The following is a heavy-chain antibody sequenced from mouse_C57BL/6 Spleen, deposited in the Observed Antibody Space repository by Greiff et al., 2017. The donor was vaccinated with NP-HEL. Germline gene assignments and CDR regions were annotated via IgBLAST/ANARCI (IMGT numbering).Heavy chain of an antibody. D-gene: IGHD4-1*01. CDR2: ISSGGSYT. CDR3: ARQTAWYCDV. V-gene: IGHV5-6*01. Sequence: EVQGVESGGDLVKPGGSLKLSCAASGFTFSSYGMSWVRQTPDKRLEWVATISSGGSYTYYPDSVKGRFTISRDNAKNTLYLQMSSLKSEDTAMYYCARQTAWYCDVWGTGTTVTVAS. CDR1: GFTFSSYG. J-gene: IGHJ1*03.